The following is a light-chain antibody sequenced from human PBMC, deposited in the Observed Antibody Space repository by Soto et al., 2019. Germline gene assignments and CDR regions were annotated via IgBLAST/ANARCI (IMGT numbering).Light chain of an antibody. J-gene: IGLJ1*01. CDR2: GVT. V-gene: IGLV2-14*01. CDR3: SSYTNSRTLL. Sequence: QSALTQPASVSGSPGQSITISCTGTSDNYVSWYQQHPGKVPKLMIYGVTNRPSGVSDRFSGSKSGNTASLTISGLQTEDEADYYCSSYTNSRTLLFGAGTKAHRP. CDR1: SDNY.